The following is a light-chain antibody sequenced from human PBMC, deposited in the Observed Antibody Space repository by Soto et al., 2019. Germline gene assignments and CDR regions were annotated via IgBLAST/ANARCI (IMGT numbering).Light chain of an antibody. Sequence: DIQMGQSPASLSAFVGDRLAITCRASQSISTYLNWYQQKSGKAPKLLIYDASDLETGVPSRFSGSGSGTDFTFTINSLQPEDIATYYCQQYDNLPLTVGGGTKVDIK. CDR1: QSISTY. CDR2: DAS. V-gene: IGKV1-33*01. J-gene: IGKJ4*01. CDR3: QQYDNLPLT.